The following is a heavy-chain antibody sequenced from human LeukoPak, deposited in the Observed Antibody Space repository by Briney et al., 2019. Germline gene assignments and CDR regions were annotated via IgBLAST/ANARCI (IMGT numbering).Heavy chain of an antibody. CDR2: INQNGVEK. V-gene: IGHV3-7*01. CDR3: ARDGTAAGLYFDL. CDR1: GFTFTSNW. D-gene: IGHD6-13*01. J-gene: IGHJ4*01. Sequence: GGSLRLSCAVSGFTFTSNWMNWVRQAPGKGLEWVASINQNGVEKSSVDSVKGRFTISRDNAKNSLYLQMSSLRAEDTAVYYCARDGTAAGLYFDLWGQGTLVTVSS.